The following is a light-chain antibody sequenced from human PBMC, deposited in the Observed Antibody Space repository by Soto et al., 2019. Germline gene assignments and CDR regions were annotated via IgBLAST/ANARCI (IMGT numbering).Light chain of an antibody. V-gene: IGLV2-23*01. Sequence: QSVLTQPSSLSGSPGQSITISCTGTISDVGRYNLVPWYQQHPGKAPKLMIYEGSKRPSGVSNRFSGSKSGNTASLTISGLQAEDEADYYCCSYAGSRTYVFGTGTKVTVL. CDR2: EGS. CDR3: CSYAGSRTYV. J-gene: IGLJ1*01. CDR1: ISDVGRYNL.